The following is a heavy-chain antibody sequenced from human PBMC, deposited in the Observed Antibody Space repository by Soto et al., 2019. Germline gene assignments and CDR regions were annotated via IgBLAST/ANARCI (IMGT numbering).Heavy chain of an antibody. J-gene: IGHJ4*02. CDR1: GFSFGGYA. D-gene: IGHD3-9*01. V-gene: IGHV3-23*01. Sequence: GGSLRLSXAASGFSFGGYAVTWVRQAPGKGLEWVSAISGGGGSTYYADSVKGRFTISRDNSKNTVYLQMNSLRAGDTALYYCAKTESFNGYYNAFDYRGQGARVTVSS. CDR3: AKTESFNGYYNAFDY. CDR2: ISGGGGST.